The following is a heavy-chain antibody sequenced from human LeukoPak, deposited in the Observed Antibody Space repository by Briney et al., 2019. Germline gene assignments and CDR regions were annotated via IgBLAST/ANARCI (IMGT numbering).Heavy chain of an antibody. CDR3: ARHQYSSSPQFDP. CDR1: GFTFSSFS. J-gene: IGHJ5*02. Sequence: GGSLRLSCAASGFTFSSFSMNWVRQAPGKGLEWVSYIRTSGTNTDYTGSVKGRFTISRDDAKNSLYLQMNSLRAEDTAVYYCARHQYSSSPQFDPWGQGTLVTVSS. D-gene: IGHD6-13*01. V-gene: IGHV3-48*04. CDR2: IRTSGTNT.